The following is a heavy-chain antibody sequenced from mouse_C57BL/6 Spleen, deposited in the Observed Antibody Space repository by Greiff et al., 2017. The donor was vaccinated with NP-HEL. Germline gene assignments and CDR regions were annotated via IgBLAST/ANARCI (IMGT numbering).Heavy chain of an antibody. CDR2: IRNKANGYTT. D-gene: IGHD1-1*01. CDR1: GFTFTDYY. J-gene: IGHJ2*01. CDR3: ARSYYGSSYFDY. V-gene: IGHV7-3*01. Sequence: EVMLVESGGGLVQPGGSLSLSCAASGFTFTDYYMSWVRQPPGKALEWLGFIRNKANGYTTEYSASVKGRFTISRDNSQSILYLQMNALRAEDSATYYFARSYYGSSYFDYWGQGTTLTVSS.